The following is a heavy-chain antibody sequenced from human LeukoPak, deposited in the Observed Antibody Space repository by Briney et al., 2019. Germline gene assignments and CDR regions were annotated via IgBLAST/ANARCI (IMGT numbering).Heavy chain of an antibody. CDR3: AELGITMIGGV. V-gene: IGHV3-9*01. J-gene: IGHJ6*04. CDR1: GFTFDDYA. CDR2: ISWNSGSI. Sequence: GRSLRLSCAASGFTFDDYAMHWVRQAPGKGLEWVSGISWNSGSIGYADSVKGRLTVSTDNAKNSLYLQMNSLRAEDTAVYYCAELGITMIGGVWGKGTTVTISS. D-gene: IGHD3-10*02.